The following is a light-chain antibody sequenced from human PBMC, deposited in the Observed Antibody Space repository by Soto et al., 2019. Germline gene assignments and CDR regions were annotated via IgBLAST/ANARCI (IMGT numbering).Light chain of an antibody. CDR2: WAS. V-gene: IGKV4-1*01. CDR3: QQYYGTSYT. J-gene: IGKJ2*01. Sequence: DIVMTQSPDSLAVSLGERVTINCKSSQNILYSSNNKNYLAWYQQKPGQPPKLLIYWASTRESGVPDRFSGSGSGTDFTLTISSLQAEDVAVYYCQQYYGTSYTFGQGTKLEIK. CDR1: QNILYSSNNKNY.